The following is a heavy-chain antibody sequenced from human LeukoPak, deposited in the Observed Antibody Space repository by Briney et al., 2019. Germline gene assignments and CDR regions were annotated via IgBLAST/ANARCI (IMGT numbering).Heavy chain of an antibody. J-gene: IGHJ4*02. CDR2: IYYSGST. V-gene: IGHV4-31*03. CDR3: ARALYSSSAEAFDY. Sequence: SETLSLTCTVSGGSISSGGYYWSWIRQHPGKGLEWIGHIYYSGSTYYNPSLKSRVTISVDTSKNQFSLKLSSVTAADTAVYYCARALYSSSAEAFDYWGQGTLVTVSS. D-gene: IGHD6-13*01. CDR1: GGSISSGGYY.